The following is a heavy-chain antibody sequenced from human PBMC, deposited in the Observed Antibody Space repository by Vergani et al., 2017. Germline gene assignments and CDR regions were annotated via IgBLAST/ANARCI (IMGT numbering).Heavy chain of an antibody. CDR1: GFSFSSYS. CDR2: ISSSSSYI. D-gene: IGHD3-22*01. V-gene: IGHV3-21*02. CDR3: ARGHYDSSGHNLPLGY. J-gene: IGHJ4*02. Sequence: EVQLVESGGGLVKPGGSLRLSCAASGFSFSSYSMNWVRQAPGKGLEWVSSISSSSSYIYYADSVKGRFTISRDNAKNSLYLQMNSLRAEDTAVYYCARGHYDSSGHNLPLGYWGQGTLVTVSS.